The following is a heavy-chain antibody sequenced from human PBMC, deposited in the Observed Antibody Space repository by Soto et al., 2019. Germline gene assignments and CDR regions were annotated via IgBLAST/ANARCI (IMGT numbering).Heavy chain of an antibody. D-gene: IGHD3-10*01. J-gene: IGHJ4*02. Sequence: QVQLQESGPGLVKPSQTLSLTCTVSGGSISSGGNYWYWIRQLPGKGLEWIGYIYYSGRTYYSPSLKSRVTISVDTSTNQFSLTLSSVTAADTSVYYCARDITGAYVDYWGQGVLDNVSS. CDR2: IYYSGRT. V-gene: IGHV4-31*03. CDR3: ARDITGAYVDY. CDR1: GGSISSGGNY.